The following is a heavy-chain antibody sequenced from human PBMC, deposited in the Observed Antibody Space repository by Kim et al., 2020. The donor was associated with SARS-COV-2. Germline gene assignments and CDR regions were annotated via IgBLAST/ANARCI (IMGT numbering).Heavy chain of an antibody. V-gene: IGHV3-33*05. J-gene: IGHJ4*01. CDR3: ARDGGRSWSPSYYFDN. Sequence: GGSLRLSCATSGFTLRVHGIHWVRQAPGRGLEWVAVSPYEGRNEKYADSVKGRFTISRDTSKNRRYLQMSSLRVEDTAVYYCARDGGRSWSPSYYFDNWG. D-gene: IGHD6-13*01. CDR2: SPYEGRNE. CDR1: GFTLRVHG.